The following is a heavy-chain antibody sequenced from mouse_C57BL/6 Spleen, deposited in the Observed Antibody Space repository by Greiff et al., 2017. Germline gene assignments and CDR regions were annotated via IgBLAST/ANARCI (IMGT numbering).Heavy chain of an antibody. J-gene: IGHJ4*01. CDR2: IYPGDGDT. D-gene: IGHD3-2*02. CDR3: ARVTAQVYYAMDY. CDR1: GYAFSSSW. Sequence: VQLQQSGPELVKPGASVKISCKASGYAFSSSWMNWVKQRPGKGLEWIGRIYPGDGDTNYNGKFKGKATLTADKSSSTAYMQLSSLTSEDSAVYFCARVTAQVYYAMDYWGQGTSVTVSS. V-gene: IGHV1-82*01.